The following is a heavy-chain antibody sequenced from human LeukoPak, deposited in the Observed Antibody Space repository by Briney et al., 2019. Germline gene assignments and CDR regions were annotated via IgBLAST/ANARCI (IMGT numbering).Heavy chain of an antibody. J-gene: IGHJ4*02. Sequence: GGSLRLSCAASGFTVSSNYMSWVRQAPGKGLEWVSVIYSGGRTYYADSVKGRFTISRDNSKNTLYLQMNSLRAEDTAVYYCAGSLGSYYFDYWGQGTLVTVSS. CDR1: GFTVSSNY. CDR3: AGSLGSYYFDY. CDR2: IYSGGRT. V-gene: IGHV3-53*01. D-gene: IGHD7-27*01.